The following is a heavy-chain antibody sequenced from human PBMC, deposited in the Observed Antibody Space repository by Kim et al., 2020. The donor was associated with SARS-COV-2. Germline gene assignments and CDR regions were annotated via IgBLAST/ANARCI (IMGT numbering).Heavy chain of an antibody. Sequence: SVKVSCKASGGTFSSYAISWVRQAPGQGLEWMGGIIPIFGTANYAQKFQGRVTITADESTSTAYMELSSLRSEDTAVYYCARVGAYSGYDFDYWGQGTLVTVSS. CDR2: IIPIFGTA. V-gene: IGHV1-69*13. CDR1: GGTFSSYA. D-gene: IGHD5-12*01. CDR3: ARVGAYSGYDFDY. J-gene: IGHJ4*02.